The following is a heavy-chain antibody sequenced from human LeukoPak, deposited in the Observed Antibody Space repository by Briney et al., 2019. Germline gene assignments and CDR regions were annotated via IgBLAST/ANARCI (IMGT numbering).Heavy chain of an antibody. CDR3: ARVRNYARGDY. V-gene: IGHV3-21*01. J-gene: IGHJ4*02. CDR2: ISSSSSYI. D-gene: IGHD4-11*01. Sequence: GGSLRLSCAASGFSFSSYSMNWVRQAPGKGLEWVSSISSSSSYIYYADSVKGRFTIARDNAKNSLYLQMNSLRAEDTAVYYCARVRNYARGDYWGQGTLVTVSS. CDR1: GFSFSSYS.